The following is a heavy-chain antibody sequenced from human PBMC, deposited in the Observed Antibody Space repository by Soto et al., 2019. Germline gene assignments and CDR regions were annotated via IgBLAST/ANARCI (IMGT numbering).Heavy chain of an antibody. D-gene: IGHD1-7*01. Sequence: TLSLTCAVSGGSISSGGYSWSWIRQPPGKGLEWIGYIYHSGSTYYNPSLKSRVTISVDRSKNQFSLKLSSVTAADTAVYYCARRITGTTTLYFDYWGQGTLVTVSS. CDR3: ARRITGTTTLYFDY. CDR1: GGSISSGGYS. J-gene: IGHJ4*02. V-gene: IGHV4-30-2*01. CDR2: IYHSGST.